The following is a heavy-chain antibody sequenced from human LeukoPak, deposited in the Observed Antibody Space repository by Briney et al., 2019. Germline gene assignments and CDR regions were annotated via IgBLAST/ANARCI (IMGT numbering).Heavy chain of an antibody. V-gene: IGHV3-21*01. CDR2: ISSSSSYI. J-gene: IGHJ4*02. CDR1: GFTFSSYS. CDR3: AREAAAAIGFDY. D-gene: IGHD6-13*01. Sequence: GGSLRLSCAASGFTFSSYSMNWVRQAPGKGLEWVSSISSSSSYIYYADSVKGRFTISRDNAKNSLYLQMNSLRAEDTAVYYCAREAAAAIGFDYWGQGTLVTVSS.